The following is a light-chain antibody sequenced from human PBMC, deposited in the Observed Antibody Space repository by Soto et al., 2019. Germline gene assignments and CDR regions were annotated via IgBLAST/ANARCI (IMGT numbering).Light chain of an antibody. CDR1: QGITWW. CDR2: KAS. V-gene: IGKV1-5*03. CDR3: QQYSSFWT. Sequence: DIQMTQSPSTLSASVGDRVSITCRASQGITWWLAWYQQKPVKAPKLLIYKASSLESGVPSRFSGSGSGTEFTLTISSLQPDDFATYYCQQYSSFWTFGQGTKVDIK. J-gene: IGKJ1*01.